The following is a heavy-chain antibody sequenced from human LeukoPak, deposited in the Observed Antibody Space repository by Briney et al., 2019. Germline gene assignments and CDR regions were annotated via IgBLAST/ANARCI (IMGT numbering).Heavy chain of an antibody. CDR1: GGSFSGYY. Sequence: SETLSLTCAVYGGSFSGYYWSWIRQPPGKGLEWIGEINHSGSTKYNPSLKSRVTISVDTSKNQFSLKLSSVTAADTAVYYCARGQKFRNLWLGDAFDIWGQGTMVTVSS. J-gene: IGHJ3*02. CDR2: INHSGST. V-gene: IGHV4-34*01. D-gene: IGHD3-10*01. CDR3: ARGQKFRNLWLGDAFDI.